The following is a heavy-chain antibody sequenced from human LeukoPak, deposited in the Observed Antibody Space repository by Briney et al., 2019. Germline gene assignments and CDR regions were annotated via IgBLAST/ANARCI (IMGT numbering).Heavy chain of an antibody. CDR1: GYTFTDNG. CDR3: PREKNYRFDY. J-gene: IGHJ4*02. Sequence: ASVKVSCKASGYTFTDNGISWVRQAPGEGLEWMGWISANSGKTNYAQRFQGRVTMTRETSSSTVYMELRSLRSDDTAVYFCPREKNYRFDYGGQGPLVSVTP. V-gene: IGHV1-18*01. CDR2: ISANSGKT. D-gene: IGHD3-16*02.